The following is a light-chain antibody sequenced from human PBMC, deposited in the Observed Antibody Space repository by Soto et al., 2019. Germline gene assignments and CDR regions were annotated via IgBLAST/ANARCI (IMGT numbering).Light chain of an antibody. CDR1: QTVRNNY. J-gene: IGKJ4*01. V-gene: IGKV3-20*01. Sequence: VVTQSPGTLSLSPGERATLSCRASQTVRNNYLAWYQQKPGQAPRLLIYDASSRATGIPDRFSGGGSGTDFTLTISRLEHEDFAVYYCQQFSSYQLNLGGGTKVDIK. CDR2: DAS. CDR3: QQFSSYQLN.